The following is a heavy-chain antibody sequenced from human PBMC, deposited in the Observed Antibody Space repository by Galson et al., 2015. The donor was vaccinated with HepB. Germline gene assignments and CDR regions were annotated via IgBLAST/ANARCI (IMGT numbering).Heavy chain of an antibody. D-gene: IGHD3-9*01. CDR1: GFTFSSHV. V-gene: IGHV3-64*01. CDR3: AREDMTGSADY. J-gene: IGHJ4*02. Sequence: SLRLSCAASGFTFSSHVMHWLRQAPGKGLESVSAIARNGERTFYVNSVKGRFIISRDNSKNTLYLQMASLSADDMGLYYCAREDMTGSADYWGQGTLVTVSS. CDR2: IARNGERT.